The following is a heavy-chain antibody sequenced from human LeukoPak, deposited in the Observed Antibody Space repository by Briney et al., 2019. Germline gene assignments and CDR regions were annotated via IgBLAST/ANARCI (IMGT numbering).Heavy chain of an antibody. CDR2: ISGSGGAST. J-gene: IGHJ4*02. Sequence: QPGGSLRLSCVASGFTFSTYAMSWVRQAPGKGLEWVSSISGSGGASTYYADSVKGRFTISRDNSKNTVYLQMNSLRAEDTAIYYCATADSTLAFFDYWGQGTLVTVSS. D-gene: IGHD3-3*02. V-gene: IGHV3-23*01. CDR1: GFTFSTYA. CDR3: ATADSTLAFFDY.